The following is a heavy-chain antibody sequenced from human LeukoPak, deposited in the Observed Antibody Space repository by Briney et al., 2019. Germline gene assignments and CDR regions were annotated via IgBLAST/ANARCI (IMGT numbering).Heavy chain of an antibody. CDR3: AKRYTSGSYYFDY. V-gene: IGHV3-23*01. CDR1: GFTFSTHA. D-gene: IGHD6-19*01. CDR2: ITDSGAGT. J-gene: IGHJ4*02. Sequence: GGSLRLSCAASGFTFSTHAMSWVRQAPGKGLEWVSAITDSGAGTFYADSVKGRFTISRDNSKNTLYLQMNSLRAEDTAVYFCAKRYTSGSYYFDYWGQGTLVTVPS.